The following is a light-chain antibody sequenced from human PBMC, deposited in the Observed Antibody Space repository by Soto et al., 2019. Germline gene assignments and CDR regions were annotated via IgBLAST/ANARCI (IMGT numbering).Light chain of an antibody. Sequence: EIVLTQSPATLSLSAGERVTLSCRASQSVDTMVAWYQQQVGRTPRLLIYETSNRATGVPARFSGSGSGTDITLTTRRLEPEDFAIYFCQVRTDWPPFKYTFGQGTKLEVK. CDR3: QVRTDWPPFKYT. J-gene: IGKJ2*01. V-gene: IGKV3-11*01. CDR1: QSVDTM. CDR2: ETS.